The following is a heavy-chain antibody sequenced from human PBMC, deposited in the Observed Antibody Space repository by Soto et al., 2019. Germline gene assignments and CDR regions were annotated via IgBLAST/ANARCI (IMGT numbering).Heavy chain of an antibody. J-gene: IGHJ4*02. V-gene: IGHV4-31*03. CDR1: GGSISSNGYY. CDR3: ARVGGITGTTFDY. CDR2: IYHSGST. Sequence: SETLSLTCIVSGGSISSNGYYWNWIRQHPGKGLEWIGYIYHSGSTYYNPSLKSRVTISVDTSKNQFSLKLSSVTAADTAIYFCARVGGITGTTFDYWGQGALVTVSS. D-gene: IGHD1-7*01.